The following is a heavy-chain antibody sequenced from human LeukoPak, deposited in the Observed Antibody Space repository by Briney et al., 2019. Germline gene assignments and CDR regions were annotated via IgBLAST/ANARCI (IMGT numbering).Heavy chain of an antibody. D-gene: IGHD1-14*01. CDR1: GYSISSGYY. V-gene: IGHV4-38-2*02. J-gene: IGHJ4*02. CDR3: ARTWNHVLDY. Sequence: SETLSLTCNGSGYSISSGYYWGWIRQPPGKGLEWIGSIYHSGSTYYNPSLKSRVTISVDTSKNQFSLMLSSVTAADTAVYYCARTWNHVLDYWGQGTLVTVSS. CDR2: IYHSGST.